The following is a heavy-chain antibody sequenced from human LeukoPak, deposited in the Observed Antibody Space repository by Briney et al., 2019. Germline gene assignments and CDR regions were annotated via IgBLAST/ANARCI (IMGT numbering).Heavy chain of an antibody. CDR2: INPNSGGT. V-gene: IGHV1-2*02. CDR1: GYTFTGYY. Sequence: ASVKVSCKASGYTFTGYYMHWVRQAPGQGLEWMGWINPNSGGTDYAQKFQGRVTMTRNTSISTAYMELSRLRSDDTAVYYCATDYGDYESGYWGQGTLVTVSS. CDR3: ATDYGDYESGY. D-gene: IGHD4-17*01. J-gene: IGHJ4*02.